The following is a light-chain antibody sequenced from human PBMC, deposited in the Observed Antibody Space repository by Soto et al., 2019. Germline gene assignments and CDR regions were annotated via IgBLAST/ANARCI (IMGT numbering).Light chain of an antibody. Sequence: SYALAQPPSVSVAPRQTARITCGGKNIGDKDVHWYQQKPGQAPVLVVYDSTDRPSGVPERFSGSNSGNTASLTISGVEAGAEADYYCQVWDSRRDQCVFGGGTKLTVL. CDR1: NIGDKD. CDR2: DST. V-gene: IGLV3-21*02. CDR3: QVWDSRRDQCV. J-gene: IGLJ3*02.